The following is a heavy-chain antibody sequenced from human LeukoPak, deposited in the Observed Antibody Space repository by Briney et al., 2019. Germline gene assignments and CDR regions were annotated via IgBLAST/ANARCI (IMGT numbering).Heavy chain of an antibody. Sequence: PGGSLRLSCTASEFTVSRNYMLWVRQAPGKGLEWVSLICSNGDTHYADSVKGRFTISRDTSKNTVSLQMNNLRVEDTAMYYCTRDQMNYWGQGTLVSVSS. V-gene: IGHV3-53*01. CDR3: TRDQMNY. CDR2: ICSNGDT. CDR1: EFTVSRNY. J-gene: IGHJ4*02. D-gene: IGHD5-24*01.